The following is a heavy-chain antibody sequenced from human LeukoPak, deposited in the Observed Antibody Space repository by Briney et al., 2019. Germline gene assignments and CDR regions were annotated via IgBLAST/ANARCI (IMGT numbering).Heavy chain of an antibody. Sequence: PSETLSLTCTVSGGSLSNHYWSWIRQPPGKGLEWIGYSSNSGSTSYNPSLTSRVTISVDRSRNQFSLNLSSVSATDTAVYYCARRGGSAWYPLDYWGQGTLVTVSS. V-gene: IGHV4-59*08. CDR1: GGSLSNHY. J-gene: IGHJ4*02. CDR3: ARRGGSAWYPLDY. CDR2: SSNSGST. D-gene: IGHD6-19*01.